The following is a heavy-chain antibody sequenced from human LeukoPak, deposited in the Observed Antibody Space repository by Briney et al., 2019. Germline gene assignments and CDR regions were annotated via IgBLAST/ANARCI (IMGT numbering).Heavy chain of an antibody. CDR2: INPNSGNT. V-gene: IGHV1-2*02. D-gene: IGHD2-21*02. CDR1: GYIFTRYY. Sequence: GGSVKVSCKASGYIFTRYYIHWVRQAPGQGLEGMGWINPNSGNTKYVQKFQGRVTMTRDTSNNTVYMDLTRLIFDDTAMYYCARDGVFRFEVGDVYYYYMDVWGKGTTVIISS. J-gene: IGHJ6*03. CDR3: ARDGVFRFEVGDVYYYYMDV.